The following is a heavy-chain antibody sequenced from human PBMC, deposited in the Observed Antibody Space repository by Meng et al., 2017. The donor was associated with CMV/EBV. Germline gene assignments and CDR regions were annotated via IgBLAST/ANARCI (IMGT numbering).Heavy chain of an antibody. CDR2: ISYDGSNK. J-gene: IGHJ4*02. CDR3: ARGYGSGSYRYL. Sequence: GESLKISCAASGFTFSSYSMNWVRQAPGKGLEWVAVISYDGSNKYYADSVKGRFTISRDNSKNTLYLQMNSLRAEDTAVYYCARGYGSGSYRYLWGQGTLVTVSS. D-gene: IGHD3-10*01. V-gene: IGHV3-30*03. CDR1: GFTFSSYS.